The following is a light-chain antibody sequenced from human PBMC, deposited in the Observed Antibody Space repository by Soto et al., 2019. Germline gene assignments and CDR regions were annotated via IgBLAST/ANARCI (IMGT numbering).Light chain of an antibody. CDR1: QSFSSY. CDR2: DAS. CDR3: QQRSNWPYT. Sequence: EIVLTQSPATLSLSPVERATLSCRASQSFSSYLAWYQQKPGQAPRLLIYDASNRATGIPARFSGSGSGTDFTLTISSLEPEDFAVYYCQQRSNWPYTFGQWTKLDIK. J-gene: IGKJ2*01. V-gene: IGKV3-11*01.